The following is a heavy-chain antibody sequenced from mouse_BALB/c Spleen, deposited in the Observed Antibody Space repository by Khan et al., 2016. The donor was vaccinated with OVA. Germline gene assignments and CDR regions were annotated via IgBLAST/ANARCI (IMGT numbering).Heavy chain of an antibody. Sequence: QVQLKQSGAELVKPGASVKLSCKASGYAFTNYQMYWVKPRPGQGLEWIGEINPSNGGTTFNEKFTSKATLTVDKSVSTAYLQLSSLTSEDSAGWYWKRGSYGEVAYWGQGTLVTGSA. D-gene: IGHD1-1*01. CDR1: GYAFTNYQ. CDR2: INPSNGGT. V-gene: IGHV1S81*02. CDR3: KRGSYGEVAY. J-gene: IGHJ3*01.